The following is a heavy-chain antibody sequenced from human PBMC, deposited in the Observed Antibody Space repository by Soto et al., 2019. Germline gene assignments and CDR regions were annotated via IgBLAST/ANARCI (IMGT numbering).Heavy chain of an antibody. J-gene: IGHJ4*02. CDR3: ARGGRGYSSGWYEYYFDY. Sequence: GGSLRLSCAASGFTFSSYGMHWVRQAPGKGLEWVAVIWYDGSNKYYADSVKGRFTISRDNSKNTLYLQMNSLRAEDTAVYYCARGGRGYSSGWYEYYFDYWGQGILVTVSS. D-gene: IGHD6-19*01. V-gene: IGHV3-33*01. CDR2: IWYDGSNK. CDR1: GFTFSSYG.